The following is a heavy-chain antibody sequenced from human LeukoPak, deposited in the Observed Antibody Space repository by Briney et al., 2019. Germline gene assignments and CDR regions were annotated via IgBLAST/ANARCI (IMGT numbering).Heavy chain of an antibody. Sequence: PSETLSLTCVVSGDSLSSYSWSWIRQPPGKGLEWIGRIYSSGSTIYNPSLKSRVTISVDTSKNQFSLKLSSVTAADTAVYYCARGDGYNHEIDFWGQGTLVTVSS. V-gene: IGHV4-4*09. J-gene: IGHJ4*02. D-gene: IGHD5-24*01. CDR3: ARGDGYNHEIDF. CDR2: IYSSGST. CDR1: GDSLSSYS.